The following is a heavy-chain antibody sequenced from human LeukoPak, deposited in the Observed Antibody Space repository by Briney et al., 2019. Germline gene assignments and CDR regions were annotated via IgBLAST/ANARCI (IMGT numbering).Heavy chain of an antibody. Sequence: SETLSLTCTVSGGSISSYYWSWIRQPPGKGLEWIGYIYYSGSTNYNPSLESRVTISVDTSKNQFSLKLSSVTAADTAVYYCARTPSNYGYYYYYMDVWGKGTTVTISS. J-gene: IGHJ6*03. CDR3: ARTPSNYGYYYYYMDV. D-gene: IGHD4-11*01. V-gene: IGHV4-59*01. CDR1: GGSISSYY. CDR2: IYYSGST.